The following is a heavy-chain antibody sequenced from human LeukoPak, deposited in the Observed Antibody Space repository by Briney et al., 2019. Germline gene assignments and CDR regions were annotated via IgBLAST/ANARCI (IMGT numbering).Heavy chain of an antibody. Sequence: PSETLSLTCTVSGGSISSYYWSWIRQPPGKGLEWIGYIYYSGSTNYNPSLKSRVTISVDTSKNQFSLKLSSVTAADTAVYYCASSYYYDSSGYFPDAFDIWGQGTMVTVSS. V-gene: IGHV4-59*01. CDR3: ASSYYYDSSGYFPDAFDI. CDR1: GGSISSYY. J-gene: IGHJ3*02. CDR2: IYYSGST. D-gene: IGHD3-22*01.